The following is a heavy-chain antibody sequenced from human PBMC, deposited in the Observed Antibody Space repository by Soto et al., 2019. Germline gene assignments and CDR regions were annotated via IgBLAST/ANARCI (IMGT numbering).Heavy chain of an antibody. D-gene: IGHD5-12*01. Sequence: EVKLLEAGGALVQPGGSLRLSCEASGFTFIDHDMSWVRQAPGKGLGWVSSITVGGAQKDYGQSVKGRFTISRDNSNDTLIMKMDSRQVEDTAIYSCAKMPAGGWQRFFDYWGQGTVVTVSS. J-gene: IGHJ4*02. CDR3: AKMPAGGWQRFFDY. CDR2: ITVGGAQK. V-gene: IGHV3-23*01. CDR1: GFTFIDHD.